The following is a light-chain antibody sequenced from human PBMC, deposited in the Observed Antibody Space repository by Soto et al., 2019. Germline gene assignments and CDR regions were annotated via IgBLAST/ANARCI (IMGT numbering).Light chain of an antibody. CDR2: GAS. J-gene: IGKJ2*01. CDR1: QSVSSN. V-gene: IGKV3-15*01. CDR3: QQYNNWPPYT. Sequence: EIVMTQSPATLSVSPGEGATLSCRASQSVSSNLAWYQHKPGQAPRLLIYGASTRATGIPARFTGSGSGTEFTLTISSLQSEDFAVYYCQQYNNWPPYTFGQGTKLEIK.